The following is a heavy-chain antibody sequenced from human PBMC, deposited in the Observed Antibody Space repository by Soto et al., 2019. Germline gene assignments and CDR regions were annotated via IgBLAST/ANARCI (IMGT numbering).Heavy chain of an antibody. CDR3: AGGGDSSYYDSSGYPAAFDI. D-gene: IGHD3-22*01. J-gene: IGHJ3*02. CDR2: INRYGSST. Sequence: EVQLVESGGGLVQPGGSQRLSCEGSGFTFSSYWMHWVRQAPGKGLVWVSRINRYGSSTSYADSVKGRFTISRDNAKNTVYLQMNSLRAEDTAVYYCAGGGDSSYYDSSGYPAAFDIWGQGTMVTVSS. CDR1: GFTFSSYW. V-gene: IGHV3-74*01.